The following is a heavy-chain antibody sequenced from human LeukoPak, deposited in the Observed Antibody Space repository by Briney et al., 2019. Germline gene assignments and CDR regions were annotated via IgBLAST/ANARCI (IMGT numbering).Heavy chain of an antibody. CDR3: ARGARAMVRGYCDY. J-gene: IGHJ4*02. CDR2: ISAYNGNT. V-gene: IGHV1-18*01. CDR1: GYTFTSYG. D-gene: IGHD3-10*01. Sequence: GASVKVSCKASGYTFTSYGISWVRQAPGQGLEWMGWISAYNGNTNYAQKLQGRVTMTTDTSTSTAYMELRSLRSNDTAVYYCARGARAMVRGYCDYWGQGTLVTVSS.